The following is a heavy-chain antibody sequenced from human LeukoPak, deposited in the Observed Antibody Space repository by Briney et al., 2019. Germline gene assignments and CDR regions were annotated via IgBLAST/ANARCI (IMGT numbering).Heavy chain of an antibody. J-gene: IGHJ4*02. CDR3: AKGREHTDY. D-gene: IGHD1/OR15-1a*01. CDR2: IRYDGSYE. V-gene: IGHV3-30*02. Sequence: GGSLRLSCAASGFTFENYGMHWVRQAPGKGLEWVAFIRYDGSYEDYADSVKGRFTISRVNSKNTLYLQLNSLRGEDTAVYYGAKGREHTDYWGQGTLVTVSS. CDR1: GFTFENYG.